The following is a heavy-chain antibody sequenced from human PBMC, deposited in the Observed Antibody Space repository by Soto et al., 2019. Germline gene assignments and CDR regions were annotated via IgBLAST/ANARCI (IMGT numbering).Heavy chain of an antibody. J-gene: IGHJ5*02. Sequence: QVQLQESGPGLVKPSETLSLTCTVSGGSISSYYWSWIRQPPGKGLEWIGYIYYSGSTNYNPSLKSRVTISVDTSKNQFSLKLSSVTAADTAVYYCARDESPESSGWYNWFDPWGQGTLVTVSS. CDR2: IYYSGST. CDR3: ARDESPESSGWYNWFDP. D-gene: IGHD6-19*01. CDR1: GGSISSYY. V-gene: IGHV4-59*01.